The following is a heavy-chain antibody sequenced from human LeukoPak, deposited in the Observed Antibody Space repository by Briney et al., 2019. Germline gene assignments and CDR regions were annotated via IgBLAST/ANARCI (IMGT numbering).Heavy chain of an antibody. J-gene: IGHJ4*02. Sequence: PGGSLRLSCAASGFTVSNNYMSWVRQAPGKGLEWVSVIYSGGSTYYADSVKGRFTIARDNSKNTLYLQMNSLRAEDTAVYYCARSGYNSGWPYYFDDWGQGTLVTVSS. CDR1: GFTVSNNY. D-gene: IGHD6-19*01. CDR2: IYSGGST. CDR3: ARSGYNSGWPYYFDD. V-gene: IGHV3-53*01.